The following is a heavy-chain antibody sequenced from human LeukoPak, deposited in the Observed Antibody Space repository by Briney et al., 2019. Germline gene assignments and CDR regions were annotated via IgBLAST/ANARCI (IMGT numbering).Heavy chain of an antibody. CDR2: ISSNGGST. D-gene: IGHD4-17*01. CDR3: ARLEVTVTGNWFDP. CDR1: GFTFSSYA. J-gene: IGHJ5*02. V-gene: IGHV3-64*01. Sequence: GGSLRLSCAASGFTFSSYAMHWVRQAPGKGLEYVSAISSNGGSTYYANSVKGRFTISRDNSKNTLYLQMGSLRAEDMAVYYCARLEVTVTGNWFDPWGQGTLVTVSS.